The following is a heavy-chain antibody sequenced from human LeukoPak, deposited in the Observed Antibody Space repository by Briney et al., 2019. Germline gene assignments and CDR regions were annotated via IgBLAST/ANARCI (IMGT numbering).Heavy chain of an antibody. CDR2: INPNSGGT. CDR1: GYTXTSYY. V-gene: IGHV1-2*02. Sequence: ASVKVSCKASGYTXTSYYMHRVRQAPGQGLEWMGWINPNSGGTNYAQKFQGRVTMTRDTSISTAYMELSRLRSDDTAVYYCARVSDYAPLGYWGQGTLVTVSS. J-gene: IGHJ4*02. D-gene: IGHD4-17*01. CDR3: ARVSDYAPLGY.